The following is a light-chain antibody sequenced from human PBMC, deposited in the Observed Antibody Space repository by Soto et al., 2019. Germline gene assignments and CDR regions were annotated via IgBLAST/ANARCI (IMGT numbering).Light chain of an antibody. J-gene: IGKJ1*01. CDR1: QSVSSSS. V-gene: IGKV3-20*01. CDR2: GAS. CDR3: QQYGSSPRT. Sequence: EIVLTQSPGTLSLSPGERATLSCSASQSVSSSSLAWYQQKPGQAPRLLIYGASTRATGIPEKFSGSGSGTDFTLTISRLEPEDFAVYYCQQYGSSPRTFGQGTKVDIK.